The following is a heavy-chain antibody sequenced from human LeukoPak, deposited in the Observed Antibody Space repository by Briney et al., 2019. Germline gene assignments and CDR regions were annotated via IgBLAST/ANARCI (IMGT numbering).Heavy chain of an antibody. D-gene: IGHD1-26*01. CDR3: AREWEYGLDY. CDR1: GGSISSGSYY. J-gene: IGHJ4*02. CDR2: IYYSGNT. V-gene: IGHV4-31*03. Sequence: SETLSLTCTVSGGSISSGSYYWSWIRQHPGKDLEWIGNIYYSGNTYYNPSLKSRVTISVDTSKNQFSLRLNSVTAADTAVYYCAREWEYGLDYWGQGTLVTVSS.